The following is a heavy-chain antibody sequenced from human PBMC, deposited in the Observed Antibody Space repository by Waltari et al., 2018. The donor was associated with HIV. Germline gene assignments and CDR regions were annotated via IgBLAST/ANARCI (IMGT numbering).Heavy chain of an antibody. CDR3: ALAGLRGLIKDFDM. V-gene: IGHV1-46*01. Sequence: QVQLMQSGIEMRTPGASVRLSCRASGFLLADHYFHWVRQGPRQAFGWMGISSAGDGRANAARTFASRVTVTSDLLTGTIQMDVMSLKPDDTAVYSSALAGLRGLIKDFDMWGEGTQLIVSS. J-gene: IGHJ4*01. CDR1: GFLLADHY. CDR2: SSAGDGRA.